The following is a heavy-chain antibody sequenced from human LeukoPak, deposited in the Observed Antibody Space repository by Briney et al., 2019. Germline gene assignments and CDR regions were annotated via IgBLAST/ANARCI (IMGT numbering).Heavy chain of an antibody. CDR1: GFAFNTYW. D-gene: IGHD5-18*01. Sequence: GGSLRLSCAASGFAFNTYWMHWVRQAPGTGLVWVSRINGDGSSTSYADFVKGRFTISRDNAENTLYLQMNSLRAEETAIYYCARDKGYSIVQWGQGTLVTVSS. V-gene: IGHV3-74*01. CDR2: INGDGSST. J-gene: IGHJ4*02. CDR3: ARDKGYSIVQ.